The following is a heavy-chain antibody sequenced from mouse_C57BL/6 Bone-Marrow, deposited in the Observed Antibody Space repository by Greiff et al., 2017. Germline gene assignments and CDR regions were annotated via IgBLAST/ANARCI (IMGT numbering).Heavy chain of an antibody. V-gene: IGHV6-3*01. Sequence: EVKVEESGGGLVQPGGSMKLSCVASGFTFSNYWMNWVRQSPEKGLEWVAQIRLKSDNYATHYAESVKGRFTISRDDSKSSVYLQMNNLRAEDTGIYYCTDGEGLDYWGQGTTLTVSS. CDR1: GFTFSNYW. CDR2: IRLKSDNYAT. J-gene: IGHJ2*01. CDR3: TDGEGLDY.